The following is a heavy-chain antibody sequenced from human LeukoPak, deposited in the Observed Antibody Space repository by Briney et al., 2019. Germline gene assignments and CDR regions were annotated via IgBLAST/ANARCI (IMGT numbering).Heavy chain of an antibody. D-gene: IGHD3-22*01. J-gene: IGHJ4*02. V-gene: IGHV3-15*01. CDR3: TTLGGYYDSSGYWGGSVDY. CDR1: GGSFSGYY. CDR2: IKSKTDGGTT. Sequence: ETLSLTCAVYGGSFSGYYWSWVRQAPGKGLEWVGRIKSKTDGGTTDYAAPVKGRFTISRDDSKNTLYLQMNSLKTEDTAVYYCTTLGGYYDSSGYWGGSVDYWGQGTLVTVSS.